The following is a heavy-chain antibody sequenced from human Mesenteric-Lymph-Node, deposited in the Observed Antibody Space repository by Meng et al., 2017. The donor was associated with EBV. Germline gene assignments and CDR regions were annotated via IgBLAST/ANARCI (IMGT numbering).Heavy chain of an antibody. J-gene: IGHJ4*02. Sequence: QVQLVESGGGVVQPGRSLRLSCAASGFTFSSYGMHWVRQAPGKGLEWVAMIWFDGSTKYYADSVKGRFTISRDNSKNTVYLQMNSLKAEDTAVYYCARDPPGGPFGVGHFFDYWGQGPLVTVAS. V-gene: IGHV3-33*01. D-gene: IGHD3-3*01. CDR1: GFTFSSYG. CDR2: IWFDGSTK. CDR3: ARDPPGGPFGVGHFFDY.